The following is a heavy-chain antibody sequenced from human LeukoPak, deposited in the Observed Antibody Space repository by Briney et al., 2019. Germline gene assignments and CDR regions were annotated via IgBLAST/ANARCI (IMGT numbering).Heavy chain of an antibody. J-gene: IGHJ3*02. V-gene: IGHV1-69*13. CDR1: GGTFSSYA. Sequence: ASVKVSCKASGGTFSSYAISWVRQAPGQGLEWMGGIIPIFGTANYAQKFQGRVTITADESTSTAYMELSSLRSGDTAVYYCAREPEPYYYDSSGYYSPASAFDIWGQGTMVTVSS. CDR3: AREPEPYYYDSSGYYSPASAFDI. CDR2: IIPIFGTA. D-gene: IGHD3-22*01.